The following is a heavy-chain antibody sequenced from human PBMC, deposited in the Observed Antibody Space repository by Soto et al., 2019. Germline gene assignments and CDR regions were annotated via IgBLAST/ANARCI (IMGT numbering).Heavy chain of an antibody. D-gene: IGHD6-13*01. J-gene: IGHJ4*02. Sequence: QLQLQESGPGLVKPSETLSLTCTVSGGSISSSSYYWGWIRQPPGKGLEWIGSIYYSGSTYYNPSLKSRVTISVDTSKNQFSLKLSSVTAADTAVYYCARYSSSWSTKIYYFDYWGQGTLVTVSS. CDR1: GGSISSSSYY. V-gene: IGHV4-39*01. CDR2: IYYSGST. CDR3: ARYSSSWSTKIYYFDY.